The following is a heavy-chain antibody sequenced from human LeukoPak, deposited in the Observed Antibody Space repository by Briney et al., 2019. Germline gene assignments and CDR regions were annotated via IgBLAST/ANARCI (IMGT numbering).Heavy chain of an antibody. CDR1: GGSISSYY. CDR2: IYYSGST. Sequence: SETLSLTCTVSGGSISSYYWSWIRQPPGKGLEWIGYIYYSGSTNYNPSLKSRVTISVDTSKNQFSLKLSSVTAADTAVYYCARSYYYGSGSYYFENWFDPWGQGTLVTVSS. J-gene: IGHJ5*02. D-gene: IGHD3-10*01. CDR3: ARSYYYGSGSYYFENWFDP. V-gene: IGHV4-59*01.